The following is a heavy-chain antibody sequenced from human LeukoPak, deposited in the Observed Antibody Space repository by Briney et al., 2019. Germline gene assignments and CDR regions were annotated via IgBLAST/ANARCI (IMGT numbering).Heavy chain of an antibody. Sequence: ASVKVSCKASGYTFTSYGISWVRQAPGQGLEWMGWISAYNGNTNYAQKLQGRVTMTTDTSTSTAYMELSSLRSEDTAVYYCANNSPPYYYDSSGYYVWGQGTLVTVSS. CDR1: GYTFTSYG. CDR2: ISAYNGNT. V-gene: IGHV1-18*01. CDR3: ANNSPPYYYDSSGYYV. D-gene: IGHD3-22*01. J-gene: IGHJ4*02.